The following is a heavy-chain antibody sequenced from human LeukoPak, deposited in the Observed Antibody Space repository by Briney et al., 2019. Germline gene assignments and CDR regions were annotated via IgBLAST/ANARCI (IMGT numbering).Heavy chain of an antibody. CDR1: GGSFSGYY. CDR2: INHSGST. D-gene: IGHD3-10*01. V-gene: IGHV4-34*01. J-gene: IGHJ5*02. Sequence: SETLSLTCAVYGGSFSGYYWSWIRQPPGKGLEWIGEINHSGSTNYNPSLKSRVTISVDTSKNQFSLKLSSVTAADTAVYYCARGSPYGTNWFDPWGQGTLVTVSS. CDR3: ARGSPYGTNWFDP.